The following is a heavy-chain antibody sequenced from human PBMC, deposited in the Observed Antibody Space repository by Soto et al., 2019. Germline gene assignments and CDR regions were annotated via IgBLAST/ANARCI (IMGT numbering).Heavy chain of an antibody. V-gene: IGHV1-18*01. Sequence: QVQLVQSGGEVKKPGASVKLSCTASGYTFTSYGISWVRQAPGQGLEWMGWISAYNGKTNYAQNVQGRVTMTTDTXTRTAYMGLRSLRSDDTAVYYCARGGDVNYYHGMDVWGQGTTVTVSS. CDR2: ISAYNGKT. CDR1: GYTFTSYG. CDR3: ARGGDVNYYHGMDV. J-gene: IGHJ6*02. D-gene: IGHD5-12*01.